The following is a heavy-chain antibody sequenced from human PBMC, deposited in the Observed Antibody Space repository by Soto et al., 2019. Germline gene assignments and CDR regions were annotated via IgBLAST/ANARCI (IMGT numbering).Heavy chain of an antibody. CDR1: GGTFSSYA. D-gene: IGHD3-10*01. V-gene: IGHV1-69*13. CDR2: IIPIFGTA. Sequence: ASVKVSCKASGGTFSSYAISWVRQAPGQGLEWMGGIIPIFGTANYAQKFQGRVTITADESTSTAYMELSSLRSEDTAVYYCARGIITMVRGVIIRDDAFDIWGQGTMVTVSS. J-gene: IGHJ3*02. CDR3: ARGIITMVRGVIIRDDAFDI.